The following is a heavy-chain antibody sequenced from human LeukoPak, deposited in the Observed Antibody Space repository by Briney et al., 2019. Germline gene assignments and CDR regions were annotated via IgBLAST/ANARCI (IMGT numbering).Heavy chain of an antibody. J-gene: IGHJ4*02. CDR3: ARDRSLQWPGSSDY. V-gene: IGHV3-66*01. Sequence: TGGSLRLSCAASGFTFRSYSMNWVRQAPGKGLEWVSVIYSGGSTYYADSVKGRFTISRDNSKNTLYLQMNSLRAEDTAVYYCARDRSLQWPGSSDYWGQGTLVTVSS. D-gene: IGHD6-19*01. CDR2: IYSGGST. CDR1: GFTFRSYS.